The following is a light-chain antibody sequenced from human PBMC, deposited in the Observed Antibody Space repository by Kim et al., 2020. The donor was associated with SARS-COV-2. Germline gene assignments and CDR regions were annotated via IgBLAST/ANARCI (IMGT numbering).Light chain of an antibody. CDR1: QPISTY. V-gene: IGKV1-39*01. J-gene: IGKJ2*01. CDR2: AAS. CDR3: QQSYNTPYT. Sequence: DIQMTQSPSSLSASIGDRVTITCQTSQPISTYLNWYQQKPGSAPKLLIFAASTLQSGVPSRFSGTGSGTGFTLTISDLQLEDLASYFCQQSYNTPYTFGQGTKLEI.